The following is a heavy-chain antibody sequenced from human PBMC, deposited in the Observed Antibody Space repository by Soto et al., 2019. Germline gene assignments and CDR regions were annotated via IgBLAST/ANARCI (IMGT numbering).Heavy chain of an antibody. Sequence: GGSLRLSCAASGFTFSSYAMSWVRQAPGKGLEWVSAISGSGGSTYYADSVKGRFTISRDNSKNTLYLQMNSLRAEDTAVYYCAKDPRHWAFRPWVTGEGLNWFDPWGQGTLVTVSS. CDR3: AKDPRHWAFRPWVTGEGLNWFDP. D-gene: IGHD7-27*01. J-gene: IGHJ5*02. CDR1: GFTFSSYA. CDR2: ISGSGGST. V-gene: IGHV3-23*01.